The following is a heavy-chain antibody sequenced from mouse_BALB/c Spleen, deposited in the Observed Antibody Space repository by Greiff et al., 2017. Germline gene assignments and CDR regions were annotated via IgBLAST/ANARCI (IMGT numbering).Heavy chain of an antibody. V-gene: IGHV5-9-4*01. J-gene: IGHJ4*01. CDR3: ARGSTATGAMDY. CDR1: GFTFSSYA. CDR2: ISSGGSYT. Sequence: EVMLVESGGGLVKPGGSLKLSCAASGFTFSSYAMSWVRQSPEKRLEWVAEISSGGSYTYYPDTVTGRFTISRDNAKNTLYLEMSSLRSEDTAMYYCARGSTATGAMDYWGQGTSVTVSS. D-gene: IGHD1-2*01.